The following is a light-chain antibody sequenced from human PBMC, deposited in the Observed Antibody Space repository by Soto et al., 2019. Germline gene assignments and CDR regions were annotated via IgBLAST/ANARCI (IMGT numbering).Light chain of an antibody. CDR2: AAS. J-gene: IGKJ4*01. CDR3: QQYSDWPLT. Sequence: EIVMTQSPATLSVSPGERVTLSCRPSQTIHSHLAWYQQRPGQAPRPLIYAASTRATGIPARFSGNGFGTDFTLTISSLQSEDFAVYYCQQYSDWPLTFGGGTKVEIK. V-gene: IGKV3D-15*01. CDR1: QTIHSH.